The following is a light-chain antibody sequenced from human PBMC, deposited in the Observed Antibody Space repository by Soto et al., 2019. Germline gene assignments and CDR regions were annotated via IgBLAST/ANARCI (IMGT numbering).Light chain of an antibody. CDR3: AAWDDSLNGVI. CDR1: SSNIGSHT. V-gene: IGLV1-44*01. Sequence: QSVLTQPPSASGTPRQRITISCSGSSSNIGSHTVNWHQQVPGTAPKLLIYSNNERPSGVPDRFSGCKSGTSASLAISGLQSGDEADYYCAAWDDSLNGVIFGGGTKLTVL. CDR2: SNN. J-gene: IGLJ2*01.